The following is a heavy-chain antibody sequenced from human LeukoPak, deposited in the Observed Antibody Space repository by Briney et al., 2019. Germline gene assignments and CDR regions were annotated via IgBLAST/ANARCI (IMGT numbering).Heavy chain of an antibody. CDR1: GGSFSVYY. J-gene: IGHJ4*02. CDR2: INRSGTT. Sequence: PSETLSLTCAVYGGSFSVYYWSWIRQPQGKGLEWIGEINRSGTTKYNPSLKSRVTISVDTSKNQFSLKLSSVTAADTAVYYCASGVVPAVSHYWGQGTLVTVSS. V-gene: IGHV4-34*01. D-gene: IGHD2-2*01. CDR3: ASGVVPAVSHY.